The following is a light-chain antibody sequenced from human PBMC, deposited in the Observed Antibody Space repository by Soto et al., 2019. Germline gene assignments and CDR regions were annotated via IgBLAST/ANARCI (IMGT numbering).Light chain of an antibody. CDR1: QSVRTS. CDR2: DAS. V-gene: IGKV3-11*01. CDR3: QQRCDWPVT. Sequence: EIVLTQSPATLSLSPGERATLSCRASQSVRTSLAWYQQKPDQAPRLLIYDASNRATGIPARFSGSGSGTDFTLTISRLEPEDFAVYYCQQRCDWPVTFGPGTKVDNK. J-gene: IGKJ3*01.